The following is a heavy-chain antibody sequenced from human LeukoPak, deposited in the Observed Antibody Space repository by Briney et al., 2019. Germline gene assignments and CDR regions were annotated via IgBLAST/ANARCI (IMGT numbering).Heavy chain of an antibody. CDR1: GFTFSNAW. CDR3: ARVLRSRADAFDI. CDR2: ISSSSSYI. J-gene: IGHJ3*02. D-gene: IGHD2-2*01. V-gene: IGHV3-21*01. Sequence: PGGSLRLSCAASGFTFSNAWMSWVRQAPGKGLEWVSSISSSSSYIYYADSVKGRFTISRDNAKNSLYLQMNSLRAEDTAVYYCARVLRSRADAFDIWGQGTMVTVSS.